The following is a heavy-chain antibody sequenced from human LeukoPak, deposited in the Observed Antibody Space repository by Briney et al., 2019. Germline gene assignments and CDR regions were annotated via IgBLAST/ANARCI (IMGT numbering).Heavy chain of an antibody. CDR3: ARDHLTRITMVRGVKNWFDP. V-gene: IGHV4-34*01. D-gene: IGHD3-10*01. CDR1: GGSFSGYY. Sequence: PSETLSLTCAVYGGSFSGYYWSWIRQPPGKGLEWIGEINHSGSTNYNPSLTSRGTISVDTSKNQFSLKLRSVTAADTAVYYCARDHLTRITMVRGVKNWFDPWGQGTLVTVSS. J-gene: IGHJ5*02. CDR2: INHSGST.